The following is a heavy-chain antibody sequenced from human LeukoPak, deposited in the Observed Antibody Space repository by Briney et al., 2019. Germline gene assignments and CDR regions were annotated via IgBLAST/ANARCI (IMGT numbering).Heavy chain of an antibody. CDR1: GFAFSDDS. D-gene: IGHD1-26*01. J-gene: IGHJ1*01. V-gene: IGHV3-21*01. Sequence: GGPLRLSCAASGFAFSDDSMNRVPQSPGKGLEWVSSFSGNIRHVYYGGSVWGRFTISRDYARNSLFLEMNSLSAEDMAVYSGVRDFMGMGGTTAYLHYWGQGTLVTVSS. CDR2: FSGNIRHV. CDR3: VRDFMGMGGTTAYLHY.